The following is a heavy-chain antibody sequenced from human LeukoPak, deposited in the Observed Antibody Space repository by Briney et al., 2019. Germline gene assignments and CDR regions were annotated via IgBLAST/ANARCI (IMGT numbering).Heavy chain of an antibody. J-gene: IGHJ4*02. CDR3: ARAAPGPGQFDS. CDR2: IYYSGAT. CDR1: GGSISSHY. V-gene: IGHV4-59*11. Sequence: AETLSLTCIVSGGSISSHYWSWIRQPPGKGLEWIGYIYYSGATNYNPSLKRRVHISIDTSKNPFSLKLRSVSAADTAVYYCARAAPGPGQFDSWGQGTLVAVSS.